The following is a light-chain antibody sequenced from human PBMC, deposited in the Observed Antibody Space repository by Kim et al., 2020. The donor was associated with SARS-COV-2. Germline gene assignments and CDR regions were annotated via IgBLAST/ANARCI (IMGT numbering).Light chain of an antibody. J-gene: IGKJ2*01. Sequence: LSPGERATLSCRASQSVSSTYLAWYQQKPGQAPRLLIYGASIRATGIPDRFSGSGSGTDFTLTISRLEPEDFAVYYCQQQYGSSYTFGQGTKLEI. CDR1: QSVSSTY. CDR2: GAS. CDR3: QQQYGSSYT. V-gene: IGKV3-20*01.